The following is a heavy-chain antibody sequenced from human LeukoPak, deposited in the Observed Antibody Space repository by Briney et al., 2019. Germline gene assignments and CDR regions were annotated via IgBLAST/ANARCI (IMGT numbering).Heavy chain of an antibody. CDR3: ARDRERADIADEFDY. Sequence: GGSLRLSCAASGFTFSNYPTTWVRQAPGKGREWLSTITKSGDRTFYADSVKGRFTISRENSINTLYLEMNRLRAEDTAIYFCARDRERADIADEFDYWGQGTLVTVSS. CDR1: GFTFSNYP. J-gene: IGHJ4*02. CDR2: ITKSGDRT. V-gene: IGHV3-23*01. D-gene: IGHD1-1*01.